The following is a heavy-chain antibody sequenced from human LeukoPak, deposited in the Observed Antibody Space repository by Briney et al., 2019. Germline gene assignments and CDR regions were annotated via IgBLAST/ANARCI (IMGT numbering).Heavy chain of an antibody. CDR3: AKPQQMANFDF. V-gene: IGHV3-23*01. D-gene: IGHD6-13*01. J-gene: IGHJ4*02. CDR1: GFTFSTYA. CDR2: ISASGGST. Sequence: GGSLRLSCAASGFTFSTYAMSWVRQAPGKGLEWVSAISASGGSTYYADSVRGRFTISRGNSKNTLYLQMSSLRVEDTAVYYCAKPQQMANFDFWGQGTLVTVSS.